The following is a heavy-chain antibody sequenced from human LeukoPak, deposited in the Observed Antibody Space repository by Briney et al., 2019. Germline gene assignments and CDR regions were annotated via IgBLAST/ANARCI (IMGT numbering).Heavy chain of an antibody. D-gene: IGHD5-24*01. CDR3: ARGGDGYNPPFDY. CDR1: GGSFSGYY. CDR2: INHSGST. V-gene: IGHV4-34*01. Sequence: PSETLSLTCAVYGGSFSGYYWSWIRQPPGKGLEWIGEINHSGSTNYNPSLKSRVTISVDTSKNQFSLKLSSVTAADTAVYYCARGGDGYNPPFDYWGQGTLVTVSS. J-gene: IGHJ4*02.